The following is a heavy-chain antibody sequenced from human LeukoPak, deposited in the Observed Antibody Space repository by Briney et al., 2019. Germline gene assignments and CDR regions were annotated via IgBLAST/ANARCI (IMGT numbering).Heavy chain of an antibody. CDR1: GFTFSRNS. V-gene: IGHV3-48*01. CDR3: ARDRYYYDSSGSCFDY. Sequence: GGSLRLSCAASGFTFSRNSMNWVRQAPGKGLEWGSYISSSSGTIYYADSVKGRFTISRDNAKNSLYLQMNSLRAEDTAVYYCARDRYYYDSSGSCFDYWGQGTLVTVSS. CDR2: ISSSSGTI. J-gene: IGHJ4*02. D-gene: IGHD3-22*01.